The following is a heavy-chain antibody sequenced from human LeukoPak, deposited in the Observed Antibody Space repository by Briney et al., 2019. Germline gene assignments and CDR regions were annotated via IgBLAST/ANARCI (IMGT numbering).Heavy chain of an antibody. V-gene: IGHV1-2*02. CDR3: AGGITGGDY. Sequence: ASVKVSCKASGYTFTGYYIHWVRQAPGQGLEWMGWINPNGGGTNYAQKFQGRVTVTRDTSTSTAYWELSRLTSDDTALYYCAGGITGGDYWGQGTLVTVSS. CDR2: INPNGGGT. CDR1: GYTFTGYY. J-gene: IGHJ4*02. D-gene: IGHD1-14*01.